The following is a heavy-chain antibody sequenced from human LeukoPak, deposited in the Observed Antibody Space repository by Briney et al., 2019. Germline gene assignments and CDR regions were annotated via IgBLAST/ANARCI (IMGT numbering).Heavy chain of an antibody. Sequence: GGSLRLSCAASGFTFSSYEMNWVRQAPGKGLEWVSYISSSGSTIYYADSVKGRFTISRDNAKNSLYLQMNSLRAEDTAVYYCARDFYRFLRGVFDYWGQGTLVTVSS. J-gene: IGHJ4*02. CDR1: GFTFSSYE. CDR2: ISSSGSTI. CDR3: ARDFYRFLRGVFDY. V-gene: IGHV3-48*03. D-gene: IGHD2/OR15-2a*01.